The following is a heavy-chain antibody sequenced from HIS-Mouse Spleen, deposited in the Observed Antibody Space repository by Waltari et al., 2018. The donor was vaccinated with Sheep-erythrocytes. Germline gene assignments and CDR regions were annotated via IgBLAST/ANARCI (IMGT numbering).Heavy chain of an antibody. Sequence: EVQLVESGGGLVKPGGSLRLSCAASGFTFSSYSMNWVRQTPGKGLGWVSSISSSRSYIYYADSVKGRFTISRDNAKNSLYLQMNSLRAEDTAVYYCARDAPHGDPFDYWGQGTLVTVSS. D-gene: IGHD7-27*01. CDR3: ARDAPHGDPFDY. CDR2: ISSSRSYI. V-gene: IGHV3-21*01. J-gene: IGHJ4*02. CDR1: GFTFSSYS.